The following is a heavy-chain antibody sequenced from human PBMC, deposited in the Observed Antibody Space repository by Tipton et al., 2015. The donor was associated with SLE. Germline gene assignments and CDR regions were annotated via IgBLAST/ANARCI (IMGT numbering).Heavy chain of an antibody. CDR2: ISAYNGNT. Sequence: QSGAEVKKPGASVKVSCKASKYTFTGYYMHWVRQAPGQGLEWMGWISAYNGNTNYAQKLQGRVTMTTDTPTSTAYMELRSLRSDDTAVYYCAKDKSPRGRTYYDFWSTSPGGMAVWGQGTTVTVSS. D-gene: IGHD3-3*01. J-gene: IGHJ6*02. CDR1: KYTFTGYY. V-gene: IGHV1-18*04. CDR3: AKDKSPRGRTYYDFWSTSPGGMAV.